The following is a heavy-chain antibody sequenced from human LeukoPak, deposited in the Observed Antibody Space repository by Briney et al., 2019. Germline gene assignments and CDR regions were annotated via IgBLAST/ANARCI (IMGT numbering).Heavy chain of an antibody. D-gene: IGHD2-15*01. CDR2: ISYDGSNK. J-gene: IGHJ4*02. V-gene: IGHV3-30*18. Sequence: GGSLRLSCAASGFTFSSYGMHWVRQAPGKGLEWVAVISYDGSNKYYADSVKGRLTISRDNSKNTLYLQMNSLRAEDTAVYYCAKDCAGSSCYSSELDYWGQGTLVTVSS. CDR1: GFTFSSYG. CDR3: AKDCAGSSCYSSELDY.